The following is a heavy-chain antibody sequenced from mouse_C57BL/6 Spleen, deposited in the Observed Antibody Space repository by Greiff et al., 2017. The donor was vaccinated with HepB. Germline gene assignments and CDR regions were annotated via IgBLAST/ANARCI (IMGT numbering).Heavy chain of an antibody. Sequence: QVQLKQPGAELVKPGASVKLSCKASGYTFTSYWMQWVKQRPGQGLEWIGEIDPSDSYTNYNQKFKGKATLTVDTSSSTAYMQLSSLTSEDSAVYYCARGGLGEAYWGQGTLVTVSA. D-gene: IGHD4-1*01. J-gene: IGHJ3*01. CDR2: IDPSDSYT. CDR3: ARGGLGEAY. V-gene: IGHV1-50*01. CDR1: GYTFTSYW.